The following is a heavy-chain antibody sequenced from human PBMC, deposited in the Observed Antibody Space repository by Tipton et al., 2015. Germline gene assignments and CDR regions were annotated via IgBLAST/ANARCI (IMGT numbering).Heavy chain of an antibody. Sequence: GLVKPSETLSLTCIVSGGSIDGSNNYWGWIRQPPGKGLEWIGYIYYSGSTNYNPSLKSRVTISVDTSKNQFSLKLSSVTAADTAVYYCAGRPATVIMGYFDLWGRGTLVTVSS. CDR2: IYYSGST. CDR1: GGSIDGSNNY. D-gene: IGHD4-17*01. V-gene: IGHV4-61*05. CDR3: AGRPATVIMGYFDL. J-gene: IGHJ2*01.